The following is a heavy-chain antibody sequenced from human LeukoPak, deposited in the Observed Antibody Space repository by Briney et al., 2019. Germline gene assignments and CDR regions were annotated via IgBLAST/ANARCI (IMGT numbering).Heavy chain of an antibody. D-gene: IGHD3-3*01. CDR3: ARSLTIFDY. CDR1: GFIFSNYA. V-gene: IGHV3-53*01. CDR2: IYSGGST. Sequence: GGSLKLSCAASGFIFSNYAMSWVRQAPGKGLEWVSVIYSGGSTYYADSVKGRFTISRDNSKNTLYLQMNSLRAEDTAVYYCARSLTIFDYWGQGTLVTVSS. J-gene: IGHJ4*02.